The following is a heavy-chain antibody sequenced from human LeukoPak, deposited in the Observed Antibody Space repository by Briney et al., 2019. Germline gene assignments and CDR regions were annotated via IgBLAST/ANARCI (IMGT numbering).Heavy chain of an antibody. D-gene: IGHD5-18*01. CDR1: GFIFSNYG. J-gene: IGHJ4*02. CDR2: IHYDGPEK. V-gene: IGHV3-30*02. Sequence: PGGSLRLSCAASGFIFSNYGMHWVRQAPGKGLEWVAFIHYDGPEKYYGDSVKGRFTISRDNSKNTVYLQMNSLRAEDTAVYYCARSLYSYGYLRVWGQGTLVTVSS. CDR3: ARSLYSYGYLRV.